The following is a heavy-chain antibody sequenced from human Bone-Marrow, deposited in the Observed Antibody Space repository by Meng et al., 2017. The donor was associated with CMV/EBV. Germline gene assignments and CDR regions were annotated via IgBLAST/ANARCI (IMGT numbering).Heavy chain of an antibody. CDR1: GFSLNTSGVS. Sequence: SGPTLVKPTQTLTLTCTFSGFSLNTSGVSVGWIRQPPGKALEWLALIDWKDDKRYSPSLQTRLTVTKDTSTNEVVLTMTNMDAVDTGTYFCAHAYDDFWSGYYLGAFDICGQGTLVTASS. V-gene: IGHV2-5*01. D-gene: IGHD3-3*01. J-gene: IGHJ3*02. CDR2: IDWKDDK. CDR3: AHAYDDFWSGYYLGAFDI.